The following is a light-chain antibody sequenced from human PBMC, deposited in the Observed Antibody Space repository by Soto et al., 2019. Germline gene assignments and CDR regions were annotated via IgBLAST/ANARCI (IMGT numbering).Light chain of an antibody. CDR1: QGISNL. CDR2: AAS. Sequence: DIQMTQSPSARSSSVGDRVTITCRASQGISNLLAWYQQRPGKLPKLLIYAASTLQPGVPSRFSGSGSGTDFTLTISSLQPEDVATYYCQKFSSDPFTFGGGTKVDIK. J-gene: IGKJ4*01. CDR3: QKFSSDPFT. V-gene: IGKV1-27*01.